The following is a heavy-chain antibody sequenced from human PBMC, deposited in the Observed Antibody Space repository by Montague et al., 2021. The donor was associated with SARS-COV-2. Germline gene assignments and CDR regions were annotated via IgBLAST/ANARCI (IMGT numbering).Heavy chain of an antibody. CDR3: ARDMIRGPPDYFDY. CDR2: ISYDGKVK. D-gene: IGHD3-10*01. V-gene: IGHV3-30*04. Sequence: SLRLSCAASGFTFSSYPMHWVRQAPGKGLDWVAVISYDGKVKVYADSVKGRFTISRDDSKSTLYLQMNSLKTEDTAVYYCARDMIRGPPDYFDYWGQGTLVTVSS. J-gene: IGHJ4*02. CDR1: GFTFSSYP.